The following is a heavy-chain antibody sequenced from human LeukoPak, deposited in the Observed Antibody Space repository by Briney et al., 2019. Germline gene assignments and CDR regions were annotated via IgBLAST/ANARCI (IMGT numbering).Heavy chain of an antibody. Sequence: GGSLRLSCAASGFTFSSYSMNWVRQAPGKGLEWVSSISTSGGYIHYGDSVKGRFTMSRDNAKNSLYWQMNSLRAEDTSVYYCARDLVLSRSVGASQKVDYWGQGTLVTVSS. J-gene: IGHJ4*02. CDR1: GFTFSSYS. D-gene: IGHD1-26*01. V-gene: IGHV3-21*01. CDR2: ISTSGGYI. CDR3: ARDLVLSRSVGASQKVDY.